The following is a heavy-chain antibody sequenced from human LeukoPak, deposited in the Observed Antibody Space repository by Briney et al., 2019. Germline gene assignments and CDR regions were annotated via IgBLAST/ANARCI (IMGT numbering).Heavy chain of an antibody. CDR2: IYHSGST. J-gene: IGHJ4*02. V-gene: IGHV4-30-2*01. CDR3: ARDAQWLVLFDY. CDR1: GGSISSGGYS. Sequence: SGTLSLTCAVSGGSISSGGYSWSWIRQPPGKGLEWIGYIYHSGSTYYNPSLKSRVTISVDRSKNQFSLKLSSVTAADTAVYYCARDAQWLVLFDYWGQGTLVTVSS. D-gene: IGHD6-19*01.